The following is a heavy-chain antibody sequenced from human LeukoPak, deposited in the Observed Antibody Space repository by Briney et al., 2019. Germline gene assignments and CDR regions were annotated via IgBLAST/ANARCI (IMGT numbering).Heavy chain of an antibody. V-gene: IGHV3-30*18. Sequence: HPGGSLRLSCAASGFTFSSHGMHWVRQAPGKGLEWVAVISYDGSNKYYADSVKGRFTISRDNSKNTLYLQMNSLGAGDTAVYYCAKGARGEWLIVDYWGQGTLVTVSS. CDR3: AKGARGEWLIVDY. CDR1: GFTFSSHG. D-gene: IGHD3-3*01. J-gene: IGHJ4*02. CDR2: ISYDGSNK.